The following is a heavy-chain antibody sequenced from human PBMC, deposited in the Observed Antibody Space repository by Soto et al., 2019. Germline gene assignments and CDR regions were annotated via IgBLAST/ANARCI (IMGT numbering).Heavy chain of an antibody. CDR1: DASIKKDY. V-gene: IGHV4-59*01. Sequence: SETLSLTCSVSDASIKKDYWNWIRQSPGKGLEWIGYIYYGGSSEYNPSLKSRVTMSVDTSKNLVSLKMGSVTAADTAVYYCANFPSGTSAWGQGTLVPVSS. D-gene: IGHD1-26*01. J-gene: IGHJ4*02. CDR3: ANFPSGTSA. CDR2: IYYGGSS.